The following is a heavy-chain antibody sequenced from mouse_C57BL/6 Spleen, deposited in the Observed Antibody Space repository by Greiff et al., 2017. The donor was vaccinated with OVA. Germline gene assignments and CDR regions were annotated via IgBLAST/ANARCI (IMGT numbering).Heavy chain of an antibody. Sequence: VQLQQPGAELVMPGASVKLSCKASGYTFTSYGISWVKQRTGQGLEWIGEIYPRSGNTYYNEKFKGKATLTADKSSSTAYMELRSLTSEDSAVYFCAHKDSSGYWGYWGQGTTLTVSS. J-gene: IGHJ2*01. CDR1: GYTFTSYG. CDR3: AHKDSSGYWGY. D-gene: IGHD3-2*02. CDR2: IYPRSGNT. V-gene: IGHV1-81*01.